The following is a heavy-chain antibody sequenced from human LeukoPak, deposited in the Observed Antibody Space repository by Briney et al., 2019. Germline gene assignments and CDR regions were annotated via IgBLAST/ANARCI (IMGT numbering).Heavy chain of an antibody. CDR1: GFTFSSYA. V-gene: IGHV3-23*01. CDR2: ISGSGGST. CDR3: AKGKQQLVGDYSYYYYMDV. D-gene: IGHD6-13*01. J-gene: IGHJ6*03. Sequence: GGSLRLSCAASGFTFSSYAMSWVRQAPGKALEWVSAISGSGGSTYYADSVKGRFTISRDNSKNTLYLQMNSLRAEDTAVYYCAKGKQQLVGDYSYYYYMDVWGKGTTVTVSS.